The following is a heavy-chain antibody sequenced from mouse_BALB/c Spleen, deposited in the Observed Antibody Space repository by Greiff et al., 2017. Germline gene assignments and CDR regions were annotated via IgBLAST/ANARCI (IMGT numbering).Heavy chain of an antibody. J-gene: IGHJ3*01. CDR3: ASGFITTARGFAY. V-gene: IGHV1-7*01. Sequence: VKLQESGAELAKPGASVKMSCKASGYTFTSYWMHWVKQRPGQGLEWIGYINPSTGYTEYNQKFKDKATLTADKSSSTAYMQLSSLTSEDSAVYYCASGFITTARGFAYWGQGTLVTVSA. CDR1: GYTFTSYW. D-gene: IGHD1-2*01. CDR2: INPSTGYT.